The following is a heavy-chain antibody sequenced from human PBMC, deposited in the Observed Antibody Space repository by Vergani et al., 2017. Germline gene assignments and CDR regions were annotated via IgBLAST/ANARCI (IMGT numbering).Heavy chain of an antibody. V-gene: IGHV1-18*04. J-gene: IGHJ3*02. Sequence: QVQLVQSGAEVKTPGASVKVSCKSSGYTFTSYGISWVRQAPGQGLEWMGWISAYNGNTNYAQKLQGRVTMTTDTSTSTAYMELSSLRSEDTAVYYCAREVIRERVVITHEAFDIWGQGTVVTVSS. CDR3: AREVIRERVVITHEAFDI. D-gene: IGHD3-22*01. CDR2: ISAYNGNT. CDR1: GYTFTSYG.